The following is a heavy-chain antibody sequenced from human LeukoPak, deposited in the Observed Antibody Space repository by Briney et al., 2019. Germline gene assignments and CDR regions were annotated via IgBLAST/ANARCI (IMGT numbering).Heavy chain of an antibody. Sequence: SETLSLTCTVSGGSISPYYWSWIRQPPGKGLEWIAYITHSGSTVYNPSLKSRATISLDTSKKRFSLKLSSVTTADTALYYCARENYSLDYWGQGTLVTVSS. CDR1: GGSISPYY. CDR3: ARENYSLDY. D-gene: IGHD2-15*01. CDR2: ITHSGST. J-gene: IGHJ4*02. V-gene: IGHV4-59*01.